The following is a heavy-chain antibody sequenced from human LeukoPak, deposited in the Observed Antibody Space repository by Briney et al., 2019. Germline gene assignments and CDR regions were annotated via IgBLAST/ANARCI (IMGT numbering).Heavy chain of an antibody. CDR2: IYYSGST. J-gene: IGHJ4*02. V-gene: IGHV4-59*08. CDR3: ARHGGDYVWGSYRLSFDY. Sequence: SETLSLTCTVSGGSISSYCWSWIRQPPGKGLEWIGYIYYSGSTNYNPSLKSRVTISVDTSKNQFSLKLSSVTAADTAVYYCARHGGDYVWGSYRLSFDYWGQGTLVTVSS. CDR1: GGSISSYC. D-gene: IGHD3-16*02.